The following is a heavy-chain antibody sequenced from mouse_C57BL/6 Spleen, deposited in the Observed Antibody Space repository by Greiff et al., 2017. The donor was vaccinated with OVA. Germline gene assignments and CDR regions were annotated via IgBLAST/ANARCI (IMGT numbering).Heavy chain of an antibody. CDR1: GYTFTSYW. Sequence: QVQLQQPGAELVKPGASVKLSCKASGYTFTSYWMQWVKQRPGQGLEWIGEIDPSDSYTNYNQKFKGKATLTVDTSSSKAYMQLSSLTSEDSAVYYCARGLRRKTAYWGQGTLVTVSA. D-gene: IGHD2-4*01. CDR2: IDPSDSYT. J-gene: IGHJ3*01. V-gene: IGHV1-50*01. CDR3: ARGLRRKTAY.